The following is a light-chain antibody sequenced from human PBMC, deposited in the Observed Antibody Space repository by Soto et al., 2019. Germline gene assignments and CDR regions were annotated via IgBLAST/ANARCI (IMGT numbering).Light chain of an antibody. CDR3: QQYNNWTQT. CDR2: GAS. CDR1: QSVSRN. J-gene: IGKJ1*01. Sequence: EIVMTQSPATLSVSPGERATLSCRASQSVSRNLAWYQQKPGQAPRLLIYGASTRATGIPARFSGSGSGTEGTLTISSLQYEDFAVYDCQQYNNWTQTFGQGTKVDIK. V-gene: IGKV3-15*01.